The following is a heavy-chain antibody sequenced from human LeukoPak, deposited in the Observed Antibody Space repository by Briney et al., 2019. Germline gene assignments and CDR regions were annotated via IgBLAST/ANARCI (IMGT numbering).Heavy chain of an antibody. D-gene: IGHD6-19*01. V-gene: IGHV4-30-2*01. CDR3: ARHAAFAVAGTKLYSETFDF. CDR2: IYHSGST. Sequence: SQTLSLTCAVSGGSISSGGYSWSWIRQPPGKGLEWIGYIYHSGSTYYNPSLKSRVTISVDTSKNQFSLKLSSVTAADTAVYYCARHAAFAVAGTKLYSETFDFWGQGTLVTVSS. J-gene: IGHJ4*02. CDR1: GGSISSGGYS.